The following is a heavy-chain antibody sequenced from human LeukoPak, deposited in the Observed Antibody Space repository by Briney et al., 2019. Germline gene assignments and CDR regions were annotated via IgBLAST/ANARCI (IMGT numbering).Heavy chain of an antibody. J-gene: IGHJ6*02. CDR1: GFTFSSYS. Sequence: PGRSLRLSCAASGFTFSSYSMNWVRQAPGKGLEWVSSISSSSSYIYYADSVKGRFTISRDNAKNSLYLQMNSLRAEDTAVYYCARVRSDDYGMDVWGQGTTVTVSS. V-gene: IGHV3-21*01. CDR2: ISSSSSYI. CDR3: ARVRSDDYGMDV.